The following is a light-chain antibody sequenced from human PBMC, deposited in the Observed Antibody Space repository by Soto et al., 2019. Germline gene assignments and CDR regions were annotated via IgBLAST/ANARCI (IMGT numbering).Light chain of an antibody. CDR3: QQYGSSPIT. J-gene: IGKJ5*01. CDR2: GAS. CDR1: QSVGSN. Sequence: ERVMTQSPATLSVSPGDRATLSCRASQSVGSNLAWYQQKPGQAPRLLIYGASSRATGIPDRFSGSGSGTDFTLTISRLEPEDFAVYYCQQYGSSPITFGQGTRLEI. V-gene: IGKV3-20*01.